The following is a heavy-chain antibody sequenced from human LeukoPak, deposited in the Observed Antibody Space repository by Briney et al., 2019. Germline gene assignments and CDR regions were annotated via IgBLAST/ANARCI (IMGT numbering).Heavy chain of an antibody. J-gene: IGHJ4*02. V-gene: IGHV3-23*01. CDR1: GFTFSSYA. CDR3: ARERDEGFDY. Sequence: GGSLRLSCAASGFTFSSYAMSWVRQAPGKGLEWVSAISGSGGSTYYADSVKGRFTISRDNARNSLYLQMNSLKAEDTAVYYCARERDEGFDYWGQGTLVTVSS. D-gene: IGHD5-24*01. CDR2: ISGSGGST.